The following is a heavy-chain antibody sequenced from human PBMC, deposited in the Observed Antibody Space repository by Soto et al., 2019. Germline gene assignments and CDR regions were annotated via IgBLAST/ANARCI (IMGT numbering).Heavy chain of an antibody. J-gene: IGHJ4*02. V-gene: IGHV3-30-3*01. Sequence: QVQLVESGGGVVQPGRSLRLSCAASGFTFSSYAMHWVRQDPGKGLEWVAVISYDGSNKYYADSVKGRFTISRDNSKNTLYLQMNSLRTEDTAVHYCVRDGNHYDSSGPCFDYWGQGTLVTVSS. CDR1: GFTFSSYA. CDR2: ISYDGSNK. CDR3: VRDGNHYDSSGPCFDY. D-gene: IGHD3-22*01.